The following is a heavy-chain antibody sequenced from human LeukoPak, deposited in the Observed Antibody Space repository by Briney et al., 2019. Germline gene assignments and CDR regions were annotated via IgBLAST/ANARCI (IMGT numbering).Heavy chain of an antibody. CDR3: AKDRSSGWYDAFDI. CDR1: GFTFSSYA. Sequence: PGGSLRLSCAASGFTFSSYAMSWVRQAPGKGLEWVSSISGSGGSTYYSDSVKGRFTISRDNSKNTLYLQLNSLRAEDTAVYYCAKDRSSGWYDAFDIWGQGTMVIISS. V-gene: IGHV3-23*01. CDR2: ISGSGGST. J-gene: IGHJ3*02. D-gene: IGHD6-19*01.